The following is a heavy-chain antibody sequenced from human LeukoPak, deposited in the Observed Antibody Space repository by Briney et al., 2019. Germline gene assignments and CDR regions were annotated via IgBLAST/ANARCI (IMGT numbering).Heavy chain of an antibody. CDR3: ASLGYYYYMDV. Sequence: PSETLSLTCAVYGGSFSGYYWSLIRQPPGKGLEWIGEINHSGSTNYNPSLKSRVTISVDTSKNQFSLKLSSVTAADTAVYYCASLGYYYYMDVWGKGTTVTISS. J-gene: IGHJ6*03. V-gene: IGHV4-34*01. CDR1: GGSFSGYY. CDR2: INHSGST.